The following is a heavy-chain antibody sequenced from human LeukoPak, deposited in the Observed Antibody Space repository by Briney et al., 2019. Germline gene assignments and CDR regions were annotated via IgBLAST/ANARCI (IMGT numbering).Heavy chain of an antibody. CDR1: GYTFTSYD. J-gene: IGHJ5*02. V-gene: IGHV1-8*03. CDR3: ATLHYDFWSGYFDP. Sequence: ASVKVSCKASGYTFTSYDINWVRQAPGQGLEGMGWMKHNSGNTGYAQKFQGRVTITRNTSISTAYMELSSLRSEDTAVYYCATLHYDFWSGYFDPWGQGTLVTVSS. D-gene: IGHD3-3*01. CDR2: MKHNSGNT.